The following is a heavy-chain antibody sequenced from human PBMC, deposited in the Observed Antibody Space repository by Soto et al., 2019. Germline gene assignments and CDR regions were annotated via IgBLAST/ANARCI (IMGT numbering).Heavy chain of an antibody. J-gene: IGHJ5*02. D-gene: IGHD2-2*01. V-gene: IGHV1-2*02. CDR2: INPNSGGT. CDR3: ARDLGHVVVPAPTIPHNWFDA. Sequence: ASVKVSCKASGYTFTGYYMHWVRQAPGQGLEWMGWINPNSGGTNYAQKFQGRVTMTRDTSISTAYMELSRLRSDDTAVYYCARDLGHVVVPAPTIPHNWFDAWGQGTLVTVSS. CDR1: GYTFTGYY.